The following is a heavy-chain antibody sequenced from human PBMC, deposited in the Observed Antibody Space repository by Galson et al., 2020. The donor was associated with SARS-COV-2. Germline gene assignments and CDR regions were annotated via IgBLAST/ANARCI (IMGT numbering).Heavy chain of an antibody. D-gene: IGHD4-17*01. Sequence: SCAASGFTVNNNHLSWVRQAPGKGLEWVSVINNVGSTDYADSVKGRFTISRDNSKNTLYLQMSSLRVEDTAVYYRMGYGGNSRWGQGTLVTVSS. CDR2: INNVGST. V-gene: IGHV3-66*01. CDR1: GFTVNNNH. J-gene: IGHJ4*02. CDR3: MGYGGNSR.